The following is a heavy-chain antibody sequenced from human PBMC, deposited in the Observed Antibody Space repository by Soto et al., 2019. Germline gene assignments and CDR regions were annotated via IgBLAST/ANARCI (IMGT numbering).Heavy chain of an antibody. D-gene: IGHD6-19*01. Sequence: SVKVSCKASGGTFSSYTISWVRQAPGQGLEWMGRIIPILGIANYAQKFQDRVTITADKSTSTAYMELSSLRSEDTAVYYCARGIAVAGTAFDYWGQGTLVTVSS. CDR2: IIPILGIA. CDR3: ARGIAVAGTAFDY. CDR1: GGTFSSYT. J-gene: IGHJ4*02. V-gene: IGHV1-69*02.